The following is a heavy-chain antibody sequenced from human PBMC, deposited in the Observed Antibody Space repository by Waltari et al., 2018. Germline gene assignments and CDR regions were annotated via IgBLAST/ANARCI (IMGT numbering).Heavy chain of an antibody. V-gene: IGHV4-34*01. J-gene: IGHJ4*02. Sequence: QVQLQQWGAGLLKPSETLSLTCGVYGAVLSGYYWRWIRQSHGKGMEWIAEINHSRRTNYNPSLKSRVNLSVDTPKNQFSLKLTSMTAADTAVYYCARGLLHFNFWSKSEIGKEVYFDLWGQGTLVTVSS. CDR1: GAVLSGYY. CDR2: INHSRRT. D-gene: IGHD3-3*01. CDR3: ARGLLHFNFWSKSEIGKEVYFDL.